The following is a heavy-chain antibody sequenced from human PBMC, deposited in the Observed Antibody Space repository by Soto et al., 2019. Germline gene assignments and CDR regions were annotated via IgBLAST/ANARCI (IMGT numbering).Heavy chain of an antibody. CDR3: ALALEDYYYGMDV. Sequence: GSLRLSCAASGFTFCSYSMKCVRQAPGRGLEWVSYISSSSSTIYYADSVKGRFTISRDNAKNSLYLQMNSLRDEDTAVYYCALALEDYYYGMDVWGQGTTVTVSS. CDR2: ISSSSSTI. D-gene: IGHD2-15*01. V-gene: IGHV3-48*02. J-gene: IGHJ6*02. CDR1: GFTFCSYS.